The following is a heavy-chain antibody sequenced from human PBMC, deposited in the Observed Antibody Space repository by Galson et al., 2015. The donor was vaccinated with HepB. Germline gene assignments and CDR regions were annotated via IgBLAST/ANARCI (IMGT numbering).Heavy chain of an antibody. D-gene: IGHD1-26*01. CDR1: GFTFSNAW. Sequence: SLRLSCAAAGFTFSNAWMSGVRQAPGKGREWVGRIKSKTDGGTTDYAAPVKGRFTISRDDSKNTLYLQMNSLKTEDTAVYYCTVYSGSYYVPGAFDIWGQGTMVTVSS. J-gene: IGHJ3*02. CDR3: TVYSGSYYVPGAFDI. V-gene: IGHV3-15*01. CDR2: IKSKTDGGTT.